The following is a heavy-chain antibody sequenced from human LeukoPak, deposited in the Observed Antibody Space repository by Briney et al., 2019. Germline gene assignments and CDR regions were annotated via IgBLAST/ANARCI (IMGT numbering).Heavy chain of an antibody. Sequence: GGSLRFSCAASGFTFKNYAMYWVRQAPGKGLEWVSAIIESGESTYYTDSVKGRFTISRDNSKNTLYLQMNSLRAEDTAFYYCAKGSAQYYFDSWGQGTLVTVSS. V-gene: IGHV3-23*01. CDR2: IIESGEST. CDR3: AKGSAQYYFDS. CDR1: GFTFKNYA. D-gene: IGHD3-10*01. J-gene: IGHJ4*02.